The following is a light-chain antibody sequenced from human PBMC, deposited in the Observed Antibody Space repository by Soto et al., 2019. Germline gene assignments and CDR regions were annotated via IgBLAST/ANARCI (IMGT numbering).Light chain of an antibody. CDR3: QQYGTSPWT. CDR1: QSVGSKY. Sequence: VVTQSPATVSMSTGEGANLSCRSSQSVGSKYFAWYQQKPGQAPRLLIYGASTSATGIPDRFSGSGSGTDCTLAINRREPEHFGVYFCQQYGTSPWTFGLGTKVDIK. V-gene: IGKV3-20*01. CDR2: GAS. J-gene: IGKJ1*01.